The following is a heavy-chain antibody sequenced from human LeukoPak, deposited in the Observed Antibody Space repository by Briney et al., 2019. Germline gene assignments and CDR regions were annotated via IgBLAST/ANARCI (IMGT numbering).Heavy chain of an antibody. Sequence: SGPTLVNPTQTLTLTCTFSGFSLSTSGVGVGWIRQPPGKALEWLALIYWNDDKRYSPSLKSRLTITKDPSKNQVVLTMTNMDPVDTAQYYCAQTVALLWFVELLPLPAYWGQGTLVTFFS. V-gene: IGHV2-5*01. CDR3: AQTVALLWFVELLPLPAY. D-gene: IGHD3-10*01. J-gene: IGHJ4*02. CDR2: IYWNDDK. CDR1: GFSLSTSGVG.